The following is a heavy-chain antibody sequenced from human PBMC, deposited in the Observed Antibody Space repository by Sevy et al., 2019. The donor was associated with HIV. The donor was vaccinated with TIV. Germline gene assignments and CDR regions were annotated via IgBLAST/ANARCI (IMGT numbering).Heavy chain of an antibody. CDR1: GYSISSGYY. CDR3: ASQMGGGNFFYYYFDY. V-gene: IGHV4-38-2*02. J-gene: IGHJ4*02. CDR2: IYHSGST. D-gene: IGHD2-21*01. Sequence: SETLSLTCTVSGYSISSGYYWGWIRQPPGKGLEWIGSIYHSGSTYYNPSLKSRVTISADTSKNQFSLKLSSVTAADTAVYYCASQMGGGNFFYYYFDYWGQGTLVTVSS.